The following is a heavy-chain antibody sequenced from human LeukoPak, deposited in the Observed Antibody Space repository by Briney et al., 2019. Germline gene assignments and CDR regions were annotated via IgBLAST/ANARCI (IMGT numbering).Heavy chain of an antibody. Sequence: ASVKVSCKASGYTFTGYYMHWVRQAPGQGLEWRGWINPNSGGTNYAQKFQGRVTMTRDTSISTAYMELSRLRSDDTAVYYCERVYYDSSDAFDIWGQGTMVTVSS. D-gene: IGHD3-22*01. V-gene: IGHV1-2*02. CDR3: ERVYYDSSDAFDI. CDR2: INPNSGGT. J-gene: IGHJ3*02. CDR1: GYTFTGYY.